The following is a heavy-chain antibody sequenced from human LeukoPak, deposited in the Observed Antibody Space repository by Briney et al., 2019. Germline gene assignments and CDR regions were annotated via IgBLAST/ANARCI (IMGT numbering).Heavy chain of an antibody. CDR3: ARIGTDFWSGSFDY. CDR1: GGSFSGYY. CDR2: IHHSGIT. D-gene: IGHD3-3*01. Sequence: SETLSLTCAVYGGSFSGYYWSWIRQPPGKGLEWIGSIHHSGITYYNPSLKSRVTISVATSKNQFSLNLNSVTAADTAVYYCARIGTDFWSGSFDYWGQGSLVTVSS. J-gene: IGHJ4*02. V-gene: IGHV4-34*01.